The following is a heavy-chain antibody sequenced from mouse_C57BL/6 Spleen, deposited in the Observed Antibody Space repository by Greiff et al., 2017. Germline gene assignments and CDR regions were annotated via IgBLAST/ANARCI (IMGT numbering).Heavy chain of an antibody. CDR3: ARGGGYDVMDY. J-gene: IGHJ4*01. CDR2: IVPSDTYT. Sequence: QVQLQQPGAELVRPGTSVKLSCKASGYTFTSYWMHWVKQRPGQGLEWIGLIVPSDTYTNYNQKFKGKATLTVDTSSSTAYMQLSSLTSEDSAVYYCARGGGYDVMDYWGQGTSVTVSS. D-gene: IGHD2-2*01. V-gene: IGHV1-59*01. CDR1: GYTFTSYW.